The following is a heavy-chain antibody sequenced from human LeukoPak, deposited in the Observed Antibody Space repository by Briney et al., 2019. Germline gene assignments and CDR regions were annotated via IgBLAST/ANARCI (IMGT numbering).Heavy chain of an antibody. V-gene: IGHV4-61*02. J-gene: IGHJ3*02. CDR3: ARGLEWGDGFDI. Sequence: PSETLSLTCTVSGGSINSGSYYWTWIRQPAGKGLEWIGRVYISGSTNYNPSLKSRVTISIDMSKNHFSLKLSSVTAADTAVYYCARGLEWGDGFDIWGQGTMVTVSP. CDR1: GGSINSGSYY. D-gene: IGHD1-1*01. CDR2: VYISGST.